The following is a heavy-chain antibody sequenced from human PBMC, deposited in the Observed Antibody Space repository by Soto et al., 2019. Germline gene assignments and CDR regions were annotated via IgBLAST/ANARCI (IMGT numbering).Heavy chain of an antibody. CDR1: GYTFTSYD. CDR2: MNPNSGNT. Sequence: ASVKVSCKASGYTFTSYDINWVRQATGQGLEWMGWMNPNSGNTGYAQKYQGRVTMTRNTSISTAYMELSSLRSEDTAVYYCARVGPPRSDFDYWGQGTLVTVSS. V-gene: IGHV1-8*01. J-gene: IGHJ4*02. D-gene: IGHD2-15*01. CDR3: ARVGPPRSDFDY.